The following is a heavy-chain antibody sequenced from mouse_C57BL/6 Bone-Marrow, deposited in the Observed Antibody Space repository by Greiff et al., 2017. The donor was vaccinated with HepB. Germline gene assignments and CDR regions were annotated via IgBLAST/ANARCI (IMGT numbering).Heavy chain of an antibody. D-gene: IGHD1-1*01. CDR2: IYPGSGST. J-gene: IGHJ1*03. Sequence: QVQLQQPGAELVKPGASVKMSCKASGYTFTSYWITWVKQRPGQGLEWIGDIYPGSGSTKYNEKFKSKATLTVDTSSSTAYMQLSLLTSEDSAVYYCARRGITTVPWYFDVWGTGTTVTVSS. CDR1: GYTFTSYW. CDR3: ARRGITTVPWYFDV. V-gene: IGHV1-55*01.